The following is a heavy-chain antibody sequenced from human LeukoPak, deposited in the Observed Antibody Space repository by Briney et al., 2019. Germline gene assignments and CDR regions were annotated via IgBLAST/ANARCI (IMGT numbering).Heavy chain of an antibody. Sequence: GGSLRLSCVASGFSFSGCAMHWVRQAPGKGLDWVSRISGGGGSTYYADSVRGRFTISRDNCKNTLFLQMDSLGAEDTALYYCAKHHCGTASRSRVDYWGQGTLVTVSS. D-gene: IGHD2-2*01. J-gene: IGHJ4*02. CDR3: AKHHCGTASRSRVDY. V-gene: IGHV3-23*01. CDR2: ISGGGGST. CDR1: GFSFSGCA.